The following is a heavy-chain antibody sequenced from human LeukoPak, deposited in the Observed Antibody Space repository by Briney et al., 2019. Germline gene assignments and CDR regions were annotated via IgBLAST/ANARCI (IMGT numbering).Heavy chain of an antibody. D-gene: IGHD3/OR15-3a*01. CDR1: GFTVSSNY. CDR2: IYSGGST. V-gene: IGHV3-66*02. Sequence: PGGSLRLSCAASGFTVSSNYMSWVRQAPGKGLEWVSVIYSGGSTYYADSVKGRFTISRDNSKNTLYLQMNSLRAEDTAVYHCLRDLGTGTSAGMDVWGQGTTVTVSS. J-gene: IGHJ6*02. CDR3: LRDLGTGTSAGMDV.